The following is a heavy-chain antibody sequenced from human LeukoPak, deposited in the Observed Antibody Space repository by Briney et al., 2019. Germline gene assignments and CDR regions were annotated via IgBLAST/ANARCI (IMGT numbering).Heavy chain of an antibody. J-gene: IGHJ4*02. CDR3: TKTIAVADPTDY. CDR2: IDNTGTYT. V-gene: IGHV3-21*01. CDR1: GFTFSSYS. D-gene: IGHD6-19*01. Sequence: GGSLRLSCAASGFTFSSYSMNWVRQAPGKGLEWVSSIDNTGTYTYYVDSVRGRFTLSRDNSKNTLYLQMNSLRAEDTAVYYCTKTIAVADPTDYWGQGTLVTVSS.